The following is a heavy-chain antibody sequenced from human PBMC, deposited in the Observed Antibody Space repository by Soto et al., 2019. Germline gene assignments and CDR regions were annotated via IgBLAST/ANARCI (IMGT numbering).Heavy chain of an antibody. CDR2: ISAYNGNT. Sequence: QVQLVQSVAEVKKPGASVKVSCKSSGYIFTTYGISWVRQAPGQGLEWMGWISAYNGNTNYAQKLQGRVTMTTDTSTRTTYMELRSLRSDDTAVYYCARDRITIFGVVGGDFQHWGQGTLVTVSS. D-gene: IGHD3-3*01. J-gene: IGHJ1*01. CDR3: ARDRITIFGVVGGDFQH. V-gene: IGHV1-18*01. CDR1: GYIFTTYG.